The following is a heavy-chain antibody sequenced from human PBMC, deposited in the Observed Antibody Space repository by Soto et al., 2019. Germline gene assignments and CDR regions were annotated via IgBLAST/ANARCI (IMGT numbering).Heavy chain of an antibody. CDR3: AKDEGTSSTVFDY. CDR1: GFTFKAYA. D-gene: IGHD4-4*01. CDR2: ITATNGNT. V-gene: IGHV3-23*01. J-gene: IGHJ4*02. Sequence: GGSLRLSCVASGFTFKAYAMGWVRQAPGKGLEWVSSITATNGNTYYADSVRGRFTISRDNSRNSLFLQMNGLRPEDSALYYCAKDEGTSSTVFDYWGQGTLVTVSS.